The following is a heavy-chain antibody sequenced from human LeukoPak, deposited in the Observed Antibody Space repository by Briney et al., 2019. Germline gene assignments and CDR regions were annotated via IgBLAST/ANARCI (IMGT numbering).Heavy chain of an antibody. CDR1: GFTFSDYS. CDR3: AKAHSSGMYYFDY. V-gene: IGHV3-30*18. J-gene: IGHJ4*02. Sequence: GGSLRLSCAASGFTFSDYSMNWVRQAPGKGLEWVAVISYGGSYKNYADSVKGRFSISRDDSKNTLYLQMNSLRDEDTAVYYCAKAHSSGMYYFDYWGQGTLVTVSS. D-gene: IGHD6-19*01. CDR2: ISYGGSYK.